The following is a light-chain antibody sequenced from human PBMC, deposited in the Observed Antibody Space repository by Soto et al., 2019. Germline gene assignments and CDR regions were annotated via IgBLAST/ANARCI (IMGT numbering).Light chain of an antibody. CDR1: QSVSSY. V-gene: IGKV3-11*01. CDR2: DAS. J-gene: IGKJ3*01. CDR3: HQRSSWPFT. Sequence: EIVLTQSPATLSLSPGERATLTCRASQSVSSYLAWSQQKPGQAPRLLIYDASNIATGVPARFSGSGSGTDFTLTISSLQPEDFAVYYCHQRSSWPFTFGPGTKVDVK.